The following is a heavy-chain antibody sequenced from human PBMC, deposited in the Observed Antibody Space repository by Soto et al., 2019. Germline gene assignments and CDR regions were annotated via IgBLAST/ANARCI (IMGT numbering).Heavy chain of an antibody. Sequence: QVQLVQSGAEVKKPGSSVKVSCKASGGTFSSYAISWVRQAPGQGLEWMGGIIPILGTANYAQKFQGRVTITADESTSTAYMELSSLRSEDTAVYYCARDPIVGATANPPYYYFGGMDVWGQGTTVTVSS. D-gene: IGHD1-26*01. V-gene: IGHV1-69*01. CDR3: ARDPIVGATANPPYYYFGGMDV. CDR2: IIPILGTA. J-gene: IGHJ6*02. CDR1: GGTFSSYA.